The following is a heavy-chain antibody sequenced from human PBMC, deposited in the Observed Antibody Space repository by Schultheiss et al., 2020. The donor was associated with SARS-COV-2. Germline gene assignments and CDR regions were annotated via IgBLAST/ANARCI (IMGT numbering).Heavy chain of an antibody. V-gene: IGHV3-33*05. D-gene: IGHD5-18*01. Sequence: GGSLRLSCAASGFTFSSYGMHWVRQAPGKGLEWVAFIPYDGSNKYYADSVKGRFTISRDNSKNTLYLQMNSLRAGDTAVYYCAREDRGYSYGFDYWGQGTLVTVS. CDR2: IPYDGSNK. J-gene: IGHJ4*02. CDR3: AREDRGYSYGFDY. CDR1: GFTFSSYG.